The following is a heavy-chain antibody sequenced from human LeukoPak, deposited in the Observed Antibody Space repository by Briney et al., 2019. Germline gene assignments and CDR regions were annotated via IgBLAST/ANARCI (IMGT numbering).Heavy chain of an antibody. V-gene: IGHV1-69*04. CDR3: ARTVGGGYFDY. Sequence: ASVKVSCKASGGTFSSYAISWVRQAPGQGLKWMGRIIPILGIANYAQKFQGRVTMTRDTSTSTVYMELSSLRSEDTAVYYCARTVGGGYFDYWGQGTLVTVSS. CDR1: GGTFSSYA. D-gene: IGHD5-12*01. J-gene: IGHJ4*02. CDR2: IIPILGIA.